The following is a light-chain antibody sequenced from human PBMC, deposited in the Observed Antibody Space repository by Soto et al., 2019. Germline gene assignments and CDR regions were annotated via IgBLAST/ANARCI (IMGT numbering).Light chain of an antibody. V-gene: IGKV3-20*01. CDR2: GAS. J-gene: IGKJ1*01. Sequence: VLTQSPDTLSLSPGERATLSCGASQSVSSSYLAWYQQRPGQAPRLLIYGASSRATGIPDRFSGSGSGTDFSLTISRLEPEDFTVYYCQQSGVSPRPFGQRTKVAIK. CDR3: QQSGVSPRP. CDR1: QSVSSSY.